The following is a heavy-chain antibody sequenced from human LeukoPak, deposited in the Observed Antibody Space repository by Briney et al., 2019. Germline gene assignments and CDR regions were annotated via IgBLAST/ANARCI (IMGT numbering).Heavy chain of an antibody. Sequence: SETLSLTCTVSGGSISSYYWSWIRQPPGKGLEWIGYIYYSGSTNYNPSLKSRVTISVDTSKNQFSLKLSSVTAADTAVYYCARHSRLSSDAFDIWGQGTMVTVSS. D-gene: IGHD3-16*02. CDR1: GGSISSYY. CDR3: ARHSRLSSDAFDI. CDR2: IYYSGST. J-gene: IGHJ3*02. V-gene: IGHV4-59*01.